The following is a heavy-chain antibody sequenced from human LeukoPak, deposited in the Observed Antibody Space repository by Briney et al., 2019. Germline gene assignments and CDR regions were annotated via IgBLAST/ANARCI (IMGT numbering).Heavy chain of an antibody. CDR1: GDSVSGYY. J-gene: IGHJ6*03. Sequence: SDTLSLTCTVSGDSVSGYYGSWIRQPPGKGLEWIGYFYTSANTNYNPSLKSRVTMSVDTSKNQFSLKSTSVTAADTAVYYCARGLRDEERHYGYYYMDVWGKGTTVTVSS. D-gene: IGHD3-22*01. CDR2: FYTSANT. CDR3: ARGLRDEERHYGYYYMDV. V-gene: IGHV4-4*09.